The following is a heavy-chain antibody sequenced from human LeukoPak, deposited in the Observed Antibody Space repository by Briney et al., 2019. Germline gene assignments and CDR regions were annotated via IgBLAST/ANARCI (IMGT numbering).Heavy chain of an antibody. CDR2: INHSGST. CDR1: GGSFSGYY. Sequence: SETLSLTCAVYGGSFSGYYWSWIRQPPGKGLEWIGEINHSGSTNYNPSLKSRVTISVDTSKNQFSLKLSSVTAADTAVYYCARPAKTIAAAGDNWFDPWGQGTLVTVSS. J-gene: IGHJ5*02. CDR3: ARPAKTIAAAGDNWFDP. D-gene: IGHD6-13*01. V-gene: IGHV4-34*01.